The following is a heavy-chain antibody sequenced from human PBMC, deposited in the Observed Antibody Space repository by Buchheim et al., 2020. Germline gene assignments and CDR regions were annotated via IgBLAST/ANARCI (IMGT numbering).Heavy chain of an antibody. J-gene: IGHJ4*02. CDR1: GFTFSSYA. Sequence: QVQLVESGGGVVQPGRSLRLSCAASGFTFSSYAMHWVRQAPGKGLEWVAVISYDGSNKYYADSVKGRFTISRDNSKNTLYLRMNSLRAEDTAVYYCARAPMGEQWLVAYFDYWGQGTL. D-gene: IGHD6-19*01. CDR3: ARAPMGEQWLVAYFDY. V-gene: IGHV3-30-3*01. CDR2: ISYDGSNK.